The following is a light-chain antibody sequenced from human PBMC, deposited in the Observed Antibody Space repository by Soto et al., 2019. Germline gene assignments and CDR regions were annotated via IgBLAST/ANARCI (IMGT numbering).Light chain of an antibody. CDR1: QSVSSSY. J-gene: IGKJ5*01. CDR2: GAS. V-gene: IGKV3-20*01. CDR3: QQYGSSPYT. Sequence: EIVLTQSPGTVSLSPGESATLSCRASQSVSSSYLAWYQQKPGQAPRLLIYGASSRATGIPDRFSGSGSGTDFTLTISRLEPEDFAVYYCQQYGSSPYTFGQGTRLEIK.